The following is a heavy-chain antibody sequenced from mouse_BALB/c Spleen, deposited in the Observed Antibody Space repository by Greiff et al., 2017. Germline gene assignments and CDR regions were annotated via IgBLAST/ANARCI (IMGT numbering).Heavy chain of an antibody. CDR2: IWSGGST. CDR1: GFSLTSYG. J-gene: IGHJ1*01. V-gene: IGHV2-2*02. Sequence: VKLVESGPGLVQPSQSLSITCTVSGFSLTSYGVHWVRQSPGKGLEWLGVIWSGGSTDYNAAFISRLSISKDNSKSQVFFKMNSLQANDTAIYYCARDDYLYWYFDVWGAGTTVTVSS. CDR3: ARDDYLYWYFDV. D-gene: IGHD2-4*01.